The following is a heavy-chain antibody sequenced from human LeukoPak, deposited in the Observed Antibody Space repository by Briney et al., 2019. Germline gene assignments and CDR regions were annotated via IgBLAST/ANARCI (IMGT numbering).Heavy chain of an antibody. V-gene: IGHV3-23*01. CDR3: ARGHSSGWSPFDY. J-gene: IGHJ4*02. CDR1: GFTFRNYG. CDR2: ISGSGGRT. D-gene: IGHD6-19*01. Sequence: PGGSLRLSCAASGFTFRNYGMSWVRQVPGKGLEWVSVISGSGGRTDYADSAKGRFTISRDNAKNSLYLQMNSLRAEDTALYYCARGHSSGWSPFDYWGQGTLVTVSS.